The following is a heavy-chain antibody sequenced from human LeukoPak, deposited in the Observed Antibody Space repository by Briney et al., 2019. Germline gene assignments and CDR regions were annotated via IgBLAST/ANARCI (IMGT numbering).Heavy chain of an antibody. J-gene: IGHJ4*02. V-gene: IGHV3-21*01. CDR2: ISSGSGYI. D-gene: IGHD5-18*01. CDR3: AGDQYSYGSYYFDS. CDR1: GFTFSSYS. Sequence: GGSLRLSCADSGFTFSSYSMNWVRQAPGKGLEWVSSISSGSGYIYYADSVKGRFTISRDNANNSLYLQMNSLRAEDTAVYYCAGDQYSYGSYYFDSWGQGTLVTVSS.